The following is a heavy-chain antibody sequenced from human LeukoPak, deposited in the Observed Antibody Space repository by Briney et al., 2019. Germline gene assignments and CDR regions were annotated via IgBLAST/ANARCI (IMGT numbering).Heavy chain of an antibody. CDR2: ISNSGGST. D-gene: IGHD2-21*01. CDR1: GFTFSSHA. J-gene: IGHJ4*02. Sequence: QPGGSLRLSCADSGFTFSSHAMSWVRQAPGKGLEWVSGISNSGGSTYYADSVKGRFTISRDNSKNTLYLQMNSLRVEDTAVYYCAKWSRADSYFFDYWGQGTLVTVSS. CDR3: AKWSRADSYFFDY. V-gene: IGHV3-23*01.